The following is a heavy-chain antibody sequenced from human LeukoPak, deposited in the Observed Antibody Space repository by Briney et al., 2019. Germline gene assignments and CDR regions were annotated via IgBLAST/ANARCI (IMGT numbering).Heavy chain of an antibody. Sequence: GGSLRLSCAASGFTFSSYAMSWVRQAPGKGLEWVSAISGSGGNTYYADSVKGRFTISRDNSKNTLYLQVNSLRAEDTAVYYCAKGLYYYDSSAPDAFDIWGQGTMVTVSS. CDR2: ISGSGGNT. V-gene: IGHV3-23*01. CDR3: AKGLYYYDSSAPDAFDI. CDR1: GFTFSSYA. J-gene: IGHJ3*02. D-gene: IGHD3-22*01.